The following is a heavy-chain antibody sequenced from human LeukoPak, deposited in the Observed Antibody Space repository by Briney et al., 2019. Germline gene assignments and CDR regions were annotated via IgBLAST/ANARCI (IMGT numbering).Heavy chain of an antibody. CDR1: GYTFTSYS. CDR2: ISRGASYT. V-gene: IGHV5-51*01. J-gene: IGHJ4*02. CDR3: ARGDDLLLLDY. D-gene: IGHD3-16*01. Sequence: VESLQISCQGSGYTFTSYSIGWVRPIPGQGLEWMGIISRGASYTRYSPSFQGQVTISADKSINTAYLQWSSLKASDTAMYFCARGDDLLLLDYWGQGTLVTVSS.